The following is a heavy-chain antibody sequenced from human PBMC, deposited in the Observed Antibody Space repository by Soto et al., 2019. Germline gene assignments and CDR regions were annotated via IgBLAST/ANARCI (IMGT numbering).Heavy chain of an antibody. Sequence: PXGSLRLYCTASGXTFGDYAMGWVRQAPGKGLELVGFVRSKAYGGTTEYAASVKGRFTISRDDSKSIAYMQMNSLKTEDTAVYYCTTARRGYSYGSYYYYGMDVWGQGTTGTVSS. CDR2: VRSKAYGGTT. J-gene: IGHJ6*02. D-gene: IGHD5-18*01. CDR1: GXTFGDYA. CDR3: TTARRGYSYGSYYYYGMDV. V-gene: IGHV3-49*04.